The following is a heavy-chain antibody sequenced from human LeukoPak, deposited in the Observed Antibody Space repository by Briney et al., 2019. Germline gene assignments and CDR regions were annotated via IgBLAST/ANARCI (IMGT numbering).Heavy chain of an antibody. CDR2: ISAYNGNT. V-gene: IGHV1-18*01. D-gene: IGHD1-26*01. CDR3: ARVARGSYYRYSDY. J-gene: IGHJ4*02. Sequence: ASVKVSCKASGYTFTSYAMNWVRQAPGQGLEWMGWISAYNGNTNFAQKLQGRVTMTTDTSTSTAYMELRSLRSDDTAVYYCARVARGSYYRYSDYWGQGTLVTVSS. CDR1: GYTFTSYA.